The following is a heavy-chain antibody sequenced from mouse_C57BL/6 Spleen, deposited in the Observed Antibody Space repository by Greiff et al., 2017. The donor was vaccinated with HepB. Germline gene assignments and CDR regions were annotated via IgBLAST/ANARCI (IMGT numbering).Heavy chain of an antibody. CDR1: GFTFSDYY. J-gene: IGHJ4*01. Sequence: EVQRVESEGGLVQPGSSMKLSCTASGFTFSDYYMAWVRQVPEKGLEWVANINYDGSSTYYLDSLKSRFIISRDNAKNILYLQMSSLKSEDTATYYCARGNPYYAMDYWGQGTSGTVSS. CDR2: INYDGSST. V-gene: IGHV5-16*01. CDR3: ARGNPYYAMDY.